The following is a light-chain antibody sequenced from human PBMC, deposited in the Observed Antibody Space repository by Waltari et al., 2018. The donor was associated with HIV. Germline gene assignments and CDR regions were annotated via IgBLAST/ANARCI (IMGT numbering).Light chain of an antibody. CDR2: EVT. V-gene: IGLV2-14*01. J-gene: IGLJ3*02. CDR3: NSYTISSTLGV. Sequence: QSALTQPASVSGSPGQSITISCTGTSSDVGGYNYVSWYQQHPGKAPKLMIYEVTNRPSGVSNRFSASKSGNTASLTISGLQAEDEADYYCNSYTISSTLGVFGGGTKLTVL. CDR1: SSDVGGYNY.